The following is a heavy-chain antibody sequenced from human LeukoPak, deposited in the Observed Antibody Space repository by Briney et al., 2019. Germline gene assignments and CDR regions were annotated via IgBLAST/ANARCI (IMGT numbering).Heavy chain of an antibody. Sequence: SETLSPTCTVSGGSINTYYWGWIRQTPGKGLEWIGYIYSRGSTNYNPSLKSRVTISVDTSKNQFSLKLTSVTAADTAVYYCARGFDDYDVLLGYEYWGQGILVTVSS. V-gene: IGHV4-59*01. D-gene: IGHD3-9*01. CDR2: IYSRGST. J-gene: IGHJ4*02. CDR1: GGSINTYY. CDR3: ARGFDDYDVLLGYEY.